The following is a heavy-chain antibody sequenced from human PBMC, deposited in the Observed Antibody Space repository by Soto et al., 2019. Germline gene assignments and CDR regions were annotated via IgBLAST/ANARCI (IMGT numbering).Heavy chain of an antibody. D-gene: IGHD3-10*01. CDR1: GDSISDYY. J-gene: IGHJ4*02. CDR2: IYYRRNT. CDR3: VRHADSGRPYFDY. V-gene: IGHV4-59*08. Sequence: PSETLSLTCTVSGDSISDYYWSWIRQTPGRGLEWIGNIYYRRNTDYNPSLKSRLNLIIDTTKSQFSLNLSSVTDADSAMYYCVRHADSGRPYFDYWGQGALVTVS.